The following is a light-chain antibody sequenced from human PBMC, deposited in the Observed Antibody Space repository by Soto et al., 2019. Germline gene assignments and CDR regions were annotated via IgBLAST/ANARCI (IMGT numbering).Light chain of an antibody. CDR3: QQYRTSPPTWT. CDR2: GAS. CDR1: RSVSSNY. J-gene: IGKJ1*01. V-gene: IGKV3-20*01. Sequence: VWTQAPGTLSLSTGERAALSWGASRSVSSNYLALYQQKPGRAPRLLIYGASSRATGIPDRFSGSRSATDLTLTISSLEPEDFAVYYCQQYRTSPPTWTFGQGTKVDI.